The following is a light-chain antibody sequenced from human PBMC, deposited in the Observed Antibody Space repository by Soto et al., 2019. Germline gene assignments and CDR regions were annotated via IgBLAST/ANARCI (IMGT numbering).Light chain of an antibody. Sequence: QSVLTQPASVSGSPGQSIAISCTGTSNDVGGYNYASWYQQHPVKAPQLIIYDVTNRPSGVSDRFSGSKSGNTASLTISGLQAEDEADYYCSSYTSSSTPYVFATGTKV. CDR2: DVT. J-gene: IGLJ1*01. CDR1: SNDVGGYNY. CDR3: SSYTSSSTPYV. V-gene: IGLV2-14*01.